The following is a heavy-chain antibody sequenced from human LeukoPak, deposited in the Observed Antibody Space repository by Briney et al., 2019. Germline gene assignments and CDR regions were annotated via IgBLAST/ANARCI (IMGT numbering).Heavy chain of an antibody. CDR1: GGPISSYY. J-gene: IGHJ4*02. Sequence: SETLSLTCTVSGGPISSYYWSWIRQPPGKGLEWIGYIYYSGSTNYNPSLKSRVTISVDTSKNQFSLKLSSVTAADTAVYYCARWAAAGQPIDYWGQGTLVTVSS. CDR2: IYYSGST. CDR3: ARWAAAGQPIDY. D-gene: IGHD6-13*01. V-gene: IGHV4-59*01.